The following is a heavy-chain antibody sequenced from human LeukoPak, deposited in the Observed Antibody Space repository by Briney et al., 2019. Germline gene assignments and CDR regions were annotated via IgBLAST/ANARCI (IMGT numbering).Heavy chain of an antibody. CDR3: ARDSYDIVVVPAANSFDP. CDR1: GFTFSSYW. Sequence: PGGSLRLSCAASGFTFSSYWMHWVRQAPGKGLVWVSRINSDGSSTSYADSVKGRFTISRDNAKNTLYLQMNSLRAEDTAVYYCARDSYDIVVVPAANSFDPWGQGTLVTVSP. J-gene: IGHJ5*02. CDR2: INSDGSST. D-gene: IGHD2-2*01. V-gene: IGHV3-74*01.